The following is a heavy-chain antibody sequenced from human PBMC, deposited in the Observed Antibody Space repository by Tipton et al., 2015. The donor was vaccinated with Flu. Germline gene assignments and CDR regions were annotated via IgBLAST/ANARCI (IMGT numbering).Heavy chain of an antibody. CDR1: GGSISSYY. CDR3: ARDLRVGATFRAFDI. V-gene: IGHV4-4*07. D-gene: IGHD1-26*01. CDR2: IYTSGST. Sequence: LRLSCTVSGGSISSYYWSGIRQPAGKGLEWIGRIYTSGSTNYNPSLKSRVTMSVDTSKNQFSLKLSSVTAADTAVYYCARDLRVGATFRAFDIWGQGTMVTVSS. J-gene: IGHJ3*02.